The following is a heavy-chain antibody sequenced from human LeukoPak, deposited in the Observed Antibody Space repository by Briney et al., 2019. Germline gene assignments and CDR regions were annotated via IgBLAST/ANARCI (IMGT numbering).Heavy chain of an antibody. CDR2: ISGGSGSSSYI. Sequence: GGSLRLSCAVSGFTFSRYTMNWVRQVPGKWLEWVSCISGGSGSSSYIYYADSLKGRFTISRDNSKNTLYLQMNSLRAEDTAVYYCAKTPVRRFPLYFDYWGQGTLVTVSS. CDR3: AKTPVRRFPLYFDY. V-gene: IGHV3-23*01. J-gene: IGHJ4*02. CDR1: GFTFSRYT. D-gene: IGHD3-3*01.